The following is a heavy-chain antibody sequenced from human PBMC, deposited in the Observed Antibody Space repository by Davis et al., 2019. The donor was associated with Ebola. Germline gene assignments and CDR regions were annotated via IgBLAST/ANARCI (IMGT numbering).Heavy chain of an antibody. CDR3: ARVGKLDSFDY. V-gene: IGHV3-30-3*01. CDR2: ISYDGSNK. J-gene: IGHJ4*02. D-gene: IGHD1-1*01. CDR1: GFTFSSYA. Sequence: GGSLRLSCAASGFTFSSYAMHWVRQAPGKGLEWVAVISYDGSNKYYADSVKGRFTISRDNSKNTLYLQMNSLRSDDTAVYYCARVGKLDSFDYWGQGTLVTVSS.